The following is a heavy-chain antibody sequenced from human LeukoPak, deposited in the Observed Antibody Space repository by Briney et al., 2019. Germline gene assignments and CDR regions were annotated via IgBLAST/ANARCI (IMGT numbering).Heavy chain of an antibody. D-gene: IGHD1-26*01. J-gene: IGHJ3*02. V-gene: IGHV3-21*01. CDR3: ARDWVVGATTDAFDI. Sequence: GGSLRLSCAASGFTFSSYSMNWVRQALGKGLEWVSSISSSSSYIYYADSVKGRFTISRDNAKNSLYLQMNSLRAEDTAVYYCARDWVVGATTDAFDIWGQGTMVTVSS. CDR2: ISSSSSYI. CDR1: GFTFSSYS.